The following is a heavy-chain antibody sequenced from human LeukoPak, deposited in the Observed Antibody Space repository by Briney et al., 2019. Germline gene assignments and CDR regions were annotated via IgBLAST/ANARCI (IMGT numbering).Heavy chain of an antibody. J-gene: IGHJ6*02. V-gene: IGHV1-2*02. D-gene: IGHD3-3*01. CDR1: GYTFTGYY. CDR2: INPNSGGT. Sequence: ASVKVSCKASGYTFTGYYMHWVRQAPGQGLEWMGWINPNSGGTNYAQKFQGRVTMTRDTSISTAYMELSSLRSEDTAVYYCARVFLEWLPTYYYYGMDVWGQGTTVTVSS. CDR3: ARVFLEWLPTYYYYGMDV.